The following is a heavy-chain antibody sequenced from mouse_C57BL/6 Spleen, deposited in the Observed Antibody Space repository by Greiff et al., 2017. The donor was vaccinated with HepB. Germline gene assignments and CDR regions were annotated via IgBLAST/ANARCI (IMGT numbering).Heavy chain of an antibody. CDR3: ARRSSQAWFAY. CDR1: GFTFSDYG. Sequence: EVKLLESGGGLVKPGGSLKLSCAASGFTFSDYGMHWVRQAPEKGLEWVAYISSGRSTIYYADTVKVRFTISRDNAKNTLILQMTSLRSEDTARYYCARRSSQAWFAYWGQGTLVTVAA. D-gene: IGHD1-1*01. V-gene: IGHV5-17*01. CDR2: ISSGRSTI. J-gene: IGHJ3*01.